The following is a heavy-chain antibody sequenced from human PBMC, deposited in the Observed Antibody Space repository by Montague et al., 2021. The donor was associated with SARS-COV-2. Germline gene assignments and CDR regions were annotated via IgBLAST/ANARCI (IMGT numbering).Heavy chain of an antibody. CDR2: ISYSGNT. D-gene: IGHD2-2*01. V-gene: IGHV4-59*01. J-gene: IGHJ6*02. CDR3: ANFRRTQLLFGTLYYGMDV. Sequence: SETLSLTCTGAGGAIRSYEWSGIRQPPGRGVQWIGYISYSGNTNYNPSLKSRVTISVDTSKNHFTLRLSSVTAADTAVYYCANFRRTQLLFGTLYYGMDVWGQGTTVTVSS. CDR1: GGAIRSYE.